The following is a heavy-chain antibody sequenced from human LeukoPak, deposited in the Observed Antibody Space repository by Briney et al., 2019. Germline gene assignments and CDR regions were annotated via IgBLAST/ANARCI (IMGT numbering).Heavy chain of an antibody. CDR3: ARIVVRGEADY. J-gene: IGHJ4*02. Sequence: GGSLRLSCAASGFTFSSYGTHWVRQAPGKGLEWVAVIWYDGSNKYYADSVKGRFTISRDNSKNTLYLQMNSLRAEDTAVYYCARIVVRGEADYWGQGTLVTVSS. CDR1: GFTFSSYG. D-gene: IGHD3-10*01. CDR2: IWYDGSNK. V-gene: IGHV3-33*01.